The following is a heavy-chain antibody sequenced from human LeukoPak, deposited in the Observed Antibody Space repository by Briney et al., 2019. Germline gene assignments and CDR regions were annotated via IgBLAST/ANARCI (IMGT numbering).Heavy chain of an antibody. Sequence: PGGSLRLSCAASGFTVSSNYMSWVRQAPGKGLEXXXVIYTGGSTYYADSVKGRFTISRDNSKNTLYLQMNSLRAEDTAVYYCARGGYSKMAPLDYWGQGTLVTVSS. CDR1: GFTVSSNY. J-gene: IGHJ4*02. D-gene: IGHD2-15*01. CDR2: IYTGGST. CDR3: ARGGYSKMAPLDY. V-gene: IGHV3-66*01.